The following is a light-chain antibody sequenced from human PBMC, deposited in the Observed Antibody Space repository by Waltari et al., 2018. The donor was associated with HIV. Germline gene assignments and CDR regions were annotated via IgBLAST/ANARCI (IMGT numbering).Light chain of an antibody. CDR2: GAS. J-gene: IGKJ3*01. CDR1: QSVSSKY. Sequence: ELVLTQSPGTLSLSPGEGATLSCRASQSVSSKYFAWYQQKPGQAPRRLIYGASSRATGIPDRFSGSGSGTDFTLTISRLEPEDFAVYYCQQYGTSPTTFGPGTKVDIK. CDR3: QQYGTSPTT. V-gene: IGKV3-20*01.